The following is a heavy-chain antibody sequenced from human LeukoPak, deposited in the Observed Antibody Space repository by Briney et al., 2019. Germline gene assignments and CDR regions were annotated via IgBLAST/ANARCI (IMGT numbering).Heavy chain of an antibody. V-gene: IGHV3-74*01. CDR1: GFTFSSYW. Sequence: GGSLRLSCAASGFTFSSYWMHWVRQAPGKGLVWVSRIISDGSSTSYADSVKGRFTISRDNSKNTLYLQMNSLRAEDTAVYYCARDSLRQYYYYYGMDVWGQGTTVTVSS. CDR3: ARDSLRQYYYYYGMDV. J-gene: IGHJ6*02. D-gene: IGHD5/OR15-5a*01. CDR2: IISDGSST.